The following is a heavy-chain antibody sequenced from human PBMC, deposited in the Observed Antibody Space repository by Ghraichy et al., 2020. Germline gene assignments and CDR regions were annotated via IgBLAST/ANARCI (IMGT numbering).Heavy chain of an antibody. J-gene: IGHJ4*02. CDR1: GASMSSNY. CDR2: IHYRGST. Sequence: SQTLSLTCTVSGASMSSNYWNWIRQSPGKGLEWIGYIHYRGSTNYNPSLKSRVTISVDTSKNQFSVKLNSVTAADPAVYYCARAHDGSGRFFDYWGQGPRVIGSP. D-gene: IGHD3-10*01. V-gene: IGHV4-59*01. CDR3: ARAHDGSGRFFDY.